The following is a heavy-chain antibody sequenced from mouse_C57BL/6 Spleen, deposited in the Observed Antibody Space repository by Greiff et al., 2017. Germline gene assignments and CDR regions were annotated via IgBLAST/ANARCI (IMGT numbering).Heavy chain of an antibody. Sequence: QVQLQQPGAELVRPGTSVKLSCKASGYTFTSYWMHWVKQRPGQGLEWIGVIDPSDSYTNYNQKFKGKATLTVDTSSSTAYMQLSSLTSEDSAVYYCARNYDYDRGYYFDDWGQGTTLTVSS. CDR3: ARNYDYDRGYYFDD. CDR1: GYTFTSYW. CDR2: IDPSDSYT. J-gene: IGHJ2*01. D-gene: IGHD2-4*01. V-gene: IGHV1-59*01.